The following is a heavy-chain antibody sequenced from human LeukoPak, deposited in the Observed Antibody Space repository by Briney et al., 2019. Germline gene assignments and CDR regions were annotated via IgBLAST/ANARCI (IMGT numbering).Heavy chain of an antibody. D-gene: IGHD4-11*01. CDR3: ARLGDYSFDY. CDR1: GGSFSGYY. J-gene: IGHJ4*02. Sequence: PSETLSLTCDVYGGSFSGYYWTWIRQSPGKGLEWIGEINHSGSTNYNPSLKSRVTMSVDTSKNQFSLKLSSVTAADTAVYYCARLGDYSFDYWGQGTLVTVSS. V-gene: IGHV4-34*01. CDR2: INHSGST.